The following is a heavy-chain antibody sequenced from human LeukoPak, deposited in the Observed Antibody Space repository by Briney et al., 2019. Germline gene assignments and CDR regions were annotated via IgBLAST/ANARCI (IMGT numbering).Heavy chain of an antibody. CDR2: IYSTGTT. D-gene: IGHD4-17*01. J-gene: IGHJ3*02. V-gene: IGHV3-53*01. CDR3: ARDQGTTVTSYAFDI. CDR1: GFTVRSNY. Sequence: GGSLRLSCAASGFTVRSNYISWVRQAPGKGLEWVSIIYSTGTTYYADSVKGRFTISRDVFNNTLYLQMNSLRAEDTAVYYCARDQGTTVTSYAFDIWGKGTMVTVSS.